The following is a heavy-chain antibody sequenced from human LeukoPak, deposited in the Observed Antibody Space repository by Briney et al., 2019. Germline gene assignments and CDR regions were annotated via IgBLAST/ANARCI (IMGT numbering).Heavy chain of an antibody. Sequence: GGSLRLSCEASGFTLSNYGMTWVRQAPGKGLECVSFISGDAGSGGVRSIYYAESVKGRFTISRDNSKNTLYLQMNSLRAEDTAKYYCAKGARRLLNWFDAWGQGTLVTVSS. CDR2: ISGDAGSGGVRSI. D-gene: IGHD1-26*01. J-gene: IGHJ5*02. V-gene: IGHV3-23*01. CDR1: GFTLSNYG. CDR3: AKGARRLLNWFDA.